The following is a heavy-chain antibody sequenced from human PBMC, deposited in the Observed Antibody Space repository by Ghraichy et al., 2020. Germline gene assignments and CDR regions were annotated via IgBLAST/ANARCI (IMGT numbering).Heavy chain of an antibody. D-gene: IGHD6-6*01. CDR1: GFSLTTTGVG. CDR3: ASRKAKVINFDY. CDR2: IYWDDDK. V-gene: IGHV2-5*02. Sequence: SGPTLVKPTQTLTLTCTFSGFSLTTTGVGVGWIRQPPGKALEWLGIIYWDDDKRYSPSLKSRLTITRDTSKNQVVLMMTNMDPVDTATYYCASRKAKVINFDYWGQGAVVTVSS. J-gene: IGHJ4*02.